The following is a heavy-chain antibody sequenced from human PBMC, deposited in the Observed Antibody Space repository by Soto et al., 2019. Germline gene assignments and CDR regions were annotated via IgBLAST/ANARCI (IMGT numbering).Heavy chain of an antibody. J-gene: IGHJ4*02. D-gene: IGHD3-3*01. CDR3: TRDTLRFGYYFDY. V-gene: IGHV3-49*03. Sequence: GGSLRLSCTASGFTFVDYAMSWCLQAPWKGLEWVAFIRSKSYGGTTEYAASVKGRFIISRDDSKSIAHLQMNSLKTEDTAVYYCTRDTLRFGYYFDYWGQGTPVTVSS. CDR2: IRSKSYGGTT. CDR1: GFTFVDYA.